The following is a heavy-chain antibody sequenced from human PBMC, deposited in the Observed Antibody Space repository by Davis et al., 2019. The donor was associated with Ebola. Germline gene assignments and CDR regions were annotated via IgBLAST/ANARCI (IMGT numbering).Heavy chain of an antibody. D-gene: IGHD3/OR15-3a*01. CDR1: GFTFSSYA. CDR2: ISGSGGST. CDR3: AKANLYDFWTAQTQIFDY. V-gene: IGHV3-23*01. J-gene: IGHJ4*02. Sequence: GESLKISCAASGFTFSSYAMSWVRQAPGKGLEWVSAISGSGGSTYYADSVKGRFTISRDNSKNTLYMQLNSLKAEDTAAYYCAKANLYDFWTAQTQIFDYWGQGALVTVSS.